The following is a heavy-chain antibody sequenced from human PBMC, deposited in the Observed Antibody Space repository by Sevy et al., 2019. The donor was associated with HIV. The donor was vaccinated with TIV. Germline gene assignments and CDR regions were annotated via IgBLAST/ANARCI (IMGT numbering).Heavy chain of an antibody. J-gene: IGHJ5*02. D-gene: IGHD4-17*01. Sequence: GGSLRLSCAASAFTFSSYARSWVRQAPGKGLEWVSAISGSGGSTYYADSVKGRFTISRDNSKNTLYLQMNSLRAEDTAVYYCANDYGDLPNWFDPWGQGTLVTVSS. CDR2: ISGSGGST. CDR1: AFTFSSYA. CDR3: ANDYGDLPNWFDP. V-gene: IGHV3-23*01.